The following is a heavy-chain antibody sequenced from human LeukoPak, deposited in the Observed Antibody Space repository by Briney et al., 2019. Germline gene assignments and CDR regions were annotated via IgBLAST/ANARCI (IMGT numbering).Heavy chain of an antibody. CDR2: IYYSGST. Sequence: SETLSLTCTVSGGSISTYYWSWVRQSPGRGLEWIGHIYYSGSTNYNPSLKSRVAMSVDTSKNQFSLKLNSVTAADTAVYYCARGSLLDAFDIWGQGTMVTVSS. CDR3: ARGSLLDAFDI. J-gene: IGHJ3*02. D-gene: IGHD1-26*01. V-gene: IGHV4-59*01. CDR1: GGSISTYY.